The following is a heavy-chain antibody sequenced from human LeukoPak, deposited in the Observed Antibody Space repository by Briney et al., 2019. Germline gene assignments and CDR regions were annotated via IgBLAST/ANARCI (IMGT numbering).Heavy chain of an antibody. Sequence: PSETLSLTCTVSGGSISSSSYYWGWIRQPPGKGLEWIGSIYYSGSTNYNPSLKSRVTISVDTSKNQFSLKLSSVTAADTAVYYCARGNYYVSIDYYYYMDVWGKGTTVTVSS. CDR2: IYYSGST. CDR3: ARGNYYVSIDYYYYMDV. CDR1: GGSISSSSYY. J-gene: IGHJ6*03. V-gene: IGHV4-39*07. D-gene: IGHD3-10*01.